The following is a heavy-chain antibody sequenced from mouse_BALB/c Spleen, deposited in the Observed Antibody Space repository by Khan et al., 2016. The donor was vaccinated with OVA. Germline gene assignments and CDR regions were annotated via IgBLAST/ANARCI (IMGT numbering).Heavy chain of an antibody. CDR3: TRGSDLDY. Sequence: EVQLVESGGGLVQPGGSRKLSCAASGFTFSRFGMHWVRQAPEKGLEWVAYISSGSSTLYYADTVKGRFTIPRDNPKNTLFLQMTSLKSGDTDMYYCTRGSDLDYWGQGTTLTVSS. CDR2: ISSGSSTL. J-gene: IGHJ2*01. V-gene: IGHV5-17*02. CDR1: GFTFSRFG.